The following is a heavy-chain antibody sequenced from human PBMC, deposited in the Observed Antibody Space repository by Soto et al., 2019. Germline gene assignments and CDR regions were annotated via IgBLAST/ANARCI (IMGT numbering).Heavy chain of an antibody. CDR1: GYPFVNFA. CDR3: ARLHVKYSESGVYFFSDH. CDR2: ITPSNGHT. D-gene: IGHD3-22*01. J-gene: IGHJ4*02. Sequence: QLVQSGAEVMKPGASVQVSCKALGYPFVNFAFNWVRQAPGQGPEWIGWITPSNGHTNYAQTLQGRLTLTTATSTETADMTLRGLKPDDTAMYYCARLHVKYSESGVYFFSDHWGQGTQVTVSS. V-gene: IGHV1-18*01.